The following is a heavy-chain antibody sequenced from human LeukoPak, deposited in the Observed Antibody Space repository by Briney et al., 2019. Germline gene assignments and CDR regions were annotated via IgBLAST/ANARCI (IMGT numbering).Heavy chain of an antibody. D-gene: IGHD2-2*01. Sequence: KVSCKASGYTFITYYMHWVRQMPGKGLEWMGRIDPSDSYTNYGPSFQGHVTISADKSISTAYLQWSSLKASYTAMYYCARVDCSSTSCYDDAFDIWGQGTMVTVSS. J-gene: IGHJ3*02. CDR2: IDPSDSYT. CDR1: GYTFITYY. CDR3: ARVDCSSTSCYDDAFDI. V-gene: IGHV5-10-1*01.